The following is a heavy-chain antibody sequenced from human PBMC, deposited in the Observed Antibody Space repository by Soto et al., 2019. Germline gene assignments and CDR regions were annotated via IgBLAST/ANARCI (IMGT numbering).Heavy chain of an antibody. D-gene: IGHD4-4*01. CDR3: ARDSPLQTWDFDY. Sequence: GGSLRLSCAASGFTFSSYAMHWVRQAPGKGLEWVAVISYDGSNKYYADSVKGRFTISRDNSKNTLYLQMNSLRAEDTAVYYCARDSPLQTWDFDYWGQGTLVTVSS. CDR1: GFTFSSYA. J-gene: IGHJ4*02. V-gene: IGHV3-30-3*01. CDR2: ISYDGSNK.